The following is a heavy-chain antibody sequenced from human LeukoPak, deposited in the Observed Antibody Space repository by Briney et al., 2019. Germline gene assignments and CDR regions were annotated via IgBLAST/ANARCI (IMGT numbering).Heavy chain of an antibody. CDR3: ARDTNVYAIFDDYYYMDV. CDR2: INDRGST. D-gene: IGHD3-3*01. V-gene: IGHV4-34*01. J-gene: IGHJ6*03. CDR1: GGSFSGYH. Sequence: PSETLSLTCAVNGGSFSGYHWTWIRQPPGKGLEWIGEINDRGSTNYNPSLKSRVTISVDMSNNQLSLNLRSVTAADTAVYYCARDTNVYAIFDDYYYMDVWGKGTTVTVSS.